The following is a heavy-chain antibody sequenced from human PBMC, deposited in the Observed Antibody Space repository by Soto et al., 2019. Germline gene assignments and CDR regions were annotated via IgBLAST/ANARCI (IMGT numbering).Heavy chain of an antibody. CDR3: AKSFWSAVGGSNFDY. Sequence: GGSLRLSCAASGFTFSSYAMSWVRQAPGKGLEWVSAISGSGGSTYYADSVKGRFTISRDNSKNTLYLQMNSLRAEDTAVYYCAKSFWSAVGGSNFDYWGQGTLVTVSS. J-gene: IGHJ4*02. CDR1: GFTFSSYA. V-gene: IGHV3-23*01. D-gene: IGHD3-3*01. CDR2: ISGSGGST.